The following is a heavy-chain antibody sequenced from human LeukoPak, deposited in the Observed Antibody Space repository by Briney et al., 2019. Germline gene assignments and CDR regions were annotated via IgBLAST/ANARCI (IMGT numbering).Heavy chain of an antibody. J-gene: IGHJ4*02. Sequence: ASVKVSCKASGGTFSSYAISWVRQAPGQGLEWVGGIIPIFGTANYAQKFQGRVTITADESTSTAYMELSSLRSEDTAVYYCARVESSGWFEYFDYWGQGTLVTVSS. CDR2: IIPIFGTA. CDR1: GGTFSSYA. D-gene: IGHD6-19*01. V-gene: IGHV1-69*13. CDR3: ARVESSGWFEYFDY.